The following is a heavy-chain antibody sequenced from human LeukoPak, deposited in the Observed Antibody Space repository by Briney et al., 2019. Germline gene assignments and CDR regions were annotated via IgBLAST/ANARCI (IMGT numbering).Heavy chain of an antibody. J-gene: IGHJ3*02. D-gene: IGHD6-6*01. CDR2: IYYSGST. V-gene: IGHV4-59*01. CDR3: ARRVAARPRYAFDI. Sequence: PSETLSLTCTVSGGSIGSYYWSWIRQPPGEGLDWIGYIYYSGSTNYNPSLKSRVTISVDTSKNQFSLKLSSVTAADTAVYYCARRVAARPRYAFDIWGQGTMVTVSS. CDR1: GGSIGSYY.